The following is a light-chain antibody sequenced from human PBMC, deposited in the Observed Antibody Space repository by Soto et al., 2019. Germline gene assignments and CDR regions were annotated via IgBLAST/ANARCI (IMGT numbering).Light chain of an antibody. CDR3: QQRSNWPIT. V-gene: IGKV4-1*01. CDR1: QSVLYSSNNKNY. CDR2: WAS. Sequence: DIVMTQSPDSLAVSLGERATINCKSSQSVLYSSNNKNYLAWYQQKPGQPPKLLIYWASTRESGVPDRFSGSGSGTDFTLTTSSLEPEDSAVYYCQQRSNWPITFGQGTRLEIK. J-gene: IGKJ5*01.